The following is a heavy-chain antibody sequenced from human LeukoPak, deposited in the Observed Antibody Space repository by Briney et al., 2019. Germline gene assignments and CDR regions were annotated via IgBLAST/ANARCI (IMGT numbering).Heavy chain of an antibody. V-gene: IGHV4-34*01. D-gene: IGHD6-19*01. CDR2: INHSGST. CDR3: ARHVRSGWYVFDY. CDR1: GGSFSGYY. J-gene: IGHJ4*02. Sequence: PSETLSLTCAVYGGSFSGYYWSWIRQPPGKGLEWIGEINHSGSTNYNPSLKSRVTISVDTSKNQFSLKLSSVTAADTAVYYCARHVRSGWYVFDYWGQGTLVTVSS.